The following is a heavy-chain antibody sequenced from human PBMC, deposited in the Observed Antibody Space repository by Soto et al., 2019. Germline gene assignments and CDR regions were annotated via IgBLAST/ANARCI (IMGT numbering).Heavy chain of an antibody. Sequence: SVKVSCKASGGTFSSYAISWARQAPGQGLEWMGGIIPIFGTANYAQKFQGRVTITADESTSTAYMELSSLRSEDTAVYYCAGKRVAADAGYLYCDSNGWGQGTMVTVSS. D-gene: IGHD6-13*01. CDR2: IIPIFGTA. J-gene: IGHJ6*02. V-gene: IGHV1-69*13. CDR3: AGKRVAADAGYLYCDSNG. CDR1: GGTFSSYA.